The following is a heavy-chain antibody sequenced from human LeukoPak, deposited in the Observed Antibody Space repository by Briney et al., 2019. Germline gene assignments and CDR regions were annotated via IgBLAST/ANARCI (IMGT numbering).Heavy chain of an antibody. V-gene: IGHV7-4-1*02. CDR1: GYTFSSYS. J-gene: IGHJ4*02. CDR2: INTITGNP. D-gene: IGHD3-10*01. CDR3: ARGARATQYGSGSYYSQ. Sequence: GASVKVSCKTSGYTFSSYSMNWVRPAPGQGLEWMGWINTITGNPTYAQGFTGRFVFSLDSSVSTAYLQISSLKTEDTAVYFCARGARATQYGSGSYYSQWGQGTLVTVSS.